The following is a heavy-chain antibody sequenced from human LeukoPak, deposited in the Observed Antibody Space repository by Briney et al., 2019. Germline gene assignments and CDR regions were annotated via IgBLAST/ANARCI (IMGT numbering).Heavy chain of an antibody. V-gene: IGHV3-23*01. Sequence: PGGSLRLSCAASGFTFNYYAMSWVRQAPGKGLEWVSSISGSGASTYYADSVRGRFTIMRDNSQNTLYLHIKNLRAEDSALYYCANGLAASGDFALRGYYYFMDVWGKGTTVTVSS. D-gene: IGHD7-27*01. CDR2: ISGSGAST. J-gene: IGHJ6*03. CDR3: ANGLAASGDFALRGYYYFMDV. CDR1: GFTFNYYA.